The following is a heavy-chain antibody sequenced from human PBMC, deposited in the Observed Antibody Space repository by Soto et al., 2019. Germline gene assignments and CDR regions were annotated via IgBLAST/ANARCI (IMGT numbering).Heavy chain of an antibody. J-gene: IGHJ4*02. Sequence: QVQLQESGPGLVKPSQTLSLTCTVSGGSVSSATSYWTWIRQHPGKGLEWIGYIYYSGSPYYNPSLKSRVTISVDTSENHFSLTLTSVTAADAAVYFCARDGGNGVDYWGQGTLVTVSS. CDR3: ARDGGNGVDY. CDR1: GGSVSSATSY. CDR2: IYYSGSP. V-gene: IGHV4-31*03. D-gene: IGHD3-16*01.